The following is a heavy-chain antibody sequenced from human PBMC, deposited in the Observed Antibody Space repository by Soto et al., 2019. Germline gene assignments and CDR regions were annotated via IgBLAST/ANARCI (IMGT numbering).Heavy chain of an antibody. CDR3: AREVNNYYGMDV. Sequence: QVQLQESGPGLVKPSQTLSLTCSISGASISSDDYYWSWFRQPPGKGLEWIGYISYSGSTYYNPSLKSRITISVDTSKTQFSLILSSVTAADTAVFYCAREVNNYYGMDVWGQVTTVTVSS. CDR2: ISYSGST. CDR1: GASISSDDYY. V-gene: IGHV4-30-4*01. J-gene: IGHJ6*02.